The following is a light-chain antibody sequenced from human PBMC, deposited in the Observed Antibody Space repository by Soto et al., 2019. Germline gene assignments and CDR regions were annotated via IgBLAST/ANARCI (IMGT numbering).Light chain of an antibody. Sequence: DIQMTQSPSTLSGSVGSRFTITCRASQTISSWLAWYQQKPGKAPKLLIYKASTLKSGVPSRFRGSGSGTEFTLTISSLQPDDFATYYCQHYNSSSEAFGQGTKVDIK. V-gene: IGKV1-5*03. CDR1: QTISSW. CDR3: QHYNSSSEA. CDR2: KAS. J-gene: IGKJ1*01.